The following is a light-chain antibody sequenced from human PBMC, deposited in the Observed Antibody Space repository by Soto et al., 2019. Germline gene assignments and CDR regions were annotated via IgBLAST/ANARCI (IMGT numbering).Light chain of an antibody. CDR3: CSYAGSPWV. CDR1: SSDVGGYNY. V-gene: IGLV2-11*01. CDR2: DVS. Sequence: QSALTQPRSVSGSPGQSVTISCTGTSSDVGGYNYVSWYQQHPGKASKLMIYDVSKRPSGVPDRFSGSKSGNTASLTISGLQAEDEADYYCCSYAGSPWVFGGGTKLTVL. J-gene: IGLJ3*02.